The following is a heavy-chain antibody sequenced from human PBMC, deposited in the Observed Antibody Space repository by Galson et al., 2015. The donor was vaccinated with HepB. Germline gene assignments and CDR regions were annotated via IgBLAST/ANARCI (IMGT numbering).Heavy chain of an antibody. D-gene: IGHD3-10*01. Sequence: SLRLSCAASGFTFSDYYMSWLRQAPGKGLEWVSYISSSSSYTNYADSVKGRFTISRDNAKNSLYLQMNSLRAEDTAVYYCARIWFGELSYYFDYWGQGTLVTVSS. CDR3: ARIWFGELSYYFDY. V-gene: IGHV3-11*06. J-gene: IGHJ4*02. CDR2: ISSSSSYT. CDR1: GFTFSDYY.